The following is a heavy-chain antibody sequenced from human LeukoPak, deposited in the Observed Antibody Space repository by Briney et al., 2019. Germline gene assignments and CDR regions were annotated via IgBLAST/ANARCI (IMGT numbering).Heavy chain of an antibody. V-gene: IGHV1-69*04. D-gene: IGHD3-16*01. J-gene: IGHJ4*02. CDR1: GYTFTSYD. CDR2: IIPILGIA. CDR3: ARIMTPPSFYFDY. Sequence: SVKVSCKASGYTFTSYDINWVRQAPGQGLEWMGRIIPILGIANYAQKFQGRVTITTDKSTSTAYMELSSLRSEDTAVYYCARIMTPPSFYFDYWGQGTLVTVSS.